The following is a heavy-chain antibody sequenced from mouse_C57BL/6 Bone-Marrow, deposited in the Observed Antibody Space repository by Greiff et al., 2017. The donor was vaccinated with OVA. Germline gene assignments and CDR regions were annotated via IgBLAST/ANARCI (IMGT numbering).Heavy chain of an antibody. CDR1: GYTFTDYY. V-gene: IGHV1-19*01. CDR2: INPYNGGT. Sequence: VQLQQSGPVLVKPGASVKMSCKASGYTFTDYYMNWVKQSHGKSLEWIGVINPYNGGTSYNQKFKGKATLTVDKSSSTAYMELNSLTSEDSAFYYCARGGDVDYWGQGTTLTVSS. CDR3: ARGGDVDY. J-gene: IGHJ2*01. D-gene: IGHD3-3*01.